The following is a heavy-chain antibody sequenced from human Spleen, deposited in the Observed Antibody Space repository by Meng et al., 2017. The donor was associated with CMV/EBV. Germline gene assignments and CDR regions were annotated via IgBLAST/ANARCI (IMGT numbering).Heavy chain of an antibody. CDR3: ARDRYYDFWSGYLSIDY. Sequence: ASVKVSCKASGYTFTGYYMHWVRQAPGQGLEWMGGIIPILNTANYAQKFQGRVTMTRDTSTSTVYMELSSLRSEDTAVYYCARDRYYDFWSGYLSIDYWGQGTLVTVSS. V-gene: IGHV1-46*01. CDR1: GYTFTGYY. CDR2: IIPILNTA. J-gene: IGHJ4*02. D-gene: IGHD3-3*01.